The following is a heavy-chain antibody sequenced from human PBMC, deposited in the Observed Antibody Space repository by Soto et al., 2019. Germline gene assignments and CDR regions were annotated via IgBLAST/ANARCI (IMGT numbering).Heavy chain of an antibody. V-gene: IGHV3-30*04. D-gene: IGHD6-13*01. CDR2: ISYDGSNK. CDR1: GFTFSSYA. Sequence: GGSLRLSCAASGFTFSSYAMHWVRQAPGKGLEWVAVISYDGSNKYYADSVKGRFTISRDNSKNTLYLQMNSLRAEDTAVYYCARDPTQSTTHIAAAGTWVDYWGQGTLVTVSS. CDR3: ARDPTQSTTHIAAAGTWVDY. J-gene: IGHJ4*02.